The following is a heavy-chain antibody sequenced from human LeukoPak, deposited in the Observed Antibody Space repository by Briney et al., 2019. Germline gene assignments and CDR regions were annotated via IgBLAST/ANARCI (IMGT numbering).Heavy chain of an antibody. CDR3: GMSGDRVPLQDDVFDV. J-gene: IGHJ3*01. CDR2: IYPGDSGP. V-gene: IGHV5-51*01. CDR1: GYSFTSYC. D-gene: IGHD1-26*01. Sequence: GASLQISCKASGYSFTSYCIGWVRQMPGKGLEWMGIIYPGDSGPTYSPSFQGQVTISVDKSINTAYLQWSSLQASDTAMYYCGMSGDRVPLQDDVFDVWGQGTMVTVST.